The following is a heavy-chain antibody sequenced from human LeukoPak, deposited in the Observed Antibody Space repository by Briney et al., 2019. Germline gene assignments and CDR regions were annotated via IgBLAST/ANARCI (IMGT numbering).Heavy chain of an antibody. D-gene: IGHD4-17*01. CDR3: ARVASLSVTHYYYYGMDV. J-gene: IGHJ6*02. V-gene: IGHV3-30*04. CDR2: ISHHGRKT. Sequence: GGSLRLSSGASGFTFGTYAMHWVRQPPGKGLEWVDIISHHGRKTLYAESGKGRFTISRDNAENTLYLQMSGLRHDDTAVYYCARVASLSVTHYYYYGMDVWGPGTTVSVSS. CDR1: GFTFGTYA.